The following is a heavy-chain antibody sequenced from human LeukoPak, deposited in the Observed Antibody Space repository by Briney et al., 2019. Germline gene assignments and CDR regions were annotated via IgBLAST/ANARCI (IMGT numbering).Heavy chain of an antibody. J-gene: IGHJ4*02. V-gene: IGHV4-39*01. CDR1: GGSISSSSYY. CDR3: AGQSSGYHY. D-gene: IGHD3-22*01. Sequence: SETLSLTCTVSGGSISSSSYYWGWIRQPPGKGLEWIGSIYYSGSTYYNPSLKSRVTISVDTSKNQFSLKLSSVTAADTAVYYCAGQSSGYHYWGQGTLVTVSS. CDR2: IYYSGST.